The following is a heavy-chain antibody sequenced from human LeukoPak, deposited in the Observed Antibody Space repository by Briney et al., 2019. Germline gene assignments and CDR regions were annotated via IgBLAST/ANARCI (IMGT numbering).Heavy chain of an antibody. CDR1: GFAFSTYR. J-gene: IGHJ4*02. Sequence: GGSLRLSCVASGFAFSTYRMAWVRQAPGKGLEGISYISSSSSDIYYADSLKGRFTISRDNAKNSLYLQINSLTDEDTAMYYCARDGATMIPHLAYWGQGTLVTVSS. D-gene: IGHD5-12*01. CDR3: ARDGATMIPHLAY. V-gene: IGHV3-48*02. CDR2: ISSSSSDI.